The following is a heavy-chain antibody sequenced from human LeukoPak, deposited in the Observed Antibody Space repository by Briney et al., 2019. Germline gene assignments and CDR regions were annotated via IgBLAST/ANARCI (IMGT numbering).Heavy chain of an antibody. J-gene: IGHJ2*01. Sequence: SETLSLTCTVSGGSISSYYWSWIRQPAGKGLEWIGRIYTSGSTNYNPSLKSRVTMSVDTSKNQFSLKLSSVTAADTAVYYCARTPPDYSNYLLYWYFDLCGRGTLVTVSS. CDR1: GGSISSYY. D-gene: IGHD4-11*01. CDR2: IYTSGST. V-gene: IGHV4-4*07. CDR3: ARTPPDYSNYLLYWYFDL.